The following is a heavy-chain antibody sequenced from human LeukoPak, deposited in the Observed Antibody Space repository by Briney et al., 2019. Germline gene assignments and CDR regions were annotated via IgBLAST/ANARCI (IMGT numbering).Heavy chain of an antibody. V-gene: IGHV3-7*01. CDR3: ARYDGGSGPFDY. CDR1: GFTFSSYW. Sequence: GGSLRLSCAASGFTFSSYWMTWVRQAPGKGLEWVANIKEDGGEGYYVDSVKGRFTVSRDNAKNSLYLQLNSLRAEDTAVYYCARYDGGSGPFDYWGQGTLVTVSS. J-gene: IGHJ4*02. D-gene: IGHD3-10*01. CDR2: IKEDGGEG.